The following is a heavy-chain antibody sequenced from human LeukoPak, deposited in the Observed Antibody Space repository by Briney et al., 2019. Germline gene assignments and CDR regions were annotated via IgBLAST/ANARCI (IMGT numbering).Heavy chain of an antibody. D-gene: IGHD5-18*01. J-gene: IGHJ4*02. CDR2: ITYSGGST. Sequence: GGSLRLSCTASGFIFSSYAMNWVRQAPGKGLEWVSTITYSGGSTFYADSVKGRFTTSRDNSKNTLYLQMNSLRAEDTAVYYCAREGDTAMVIDYWGQGTLVTVSS. V-gene: IGHV3-23*01. CDR1: GFIFSSYA. CDR3: AREGDTAMVIDY.